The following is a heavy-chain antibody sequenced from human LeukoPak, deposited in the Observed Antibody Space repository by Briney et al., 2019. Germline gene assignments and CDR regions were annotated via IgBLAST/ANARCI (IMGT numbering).Heavy chain of an antibody. J-gene: IGHJ4*02. CDR1: GGTFSSYA. D-gene: IGHD3-9*01. CDR3: ARVRGYYDILTGYYYFDY. Sequence: SVEVSCKASGGTFSSYAISWVRQAPGQGLEWMGGIIPIFGTANYAQKFQGRVTITADESTSTAYMELSSLRSEDTAVYYCARVRGYYDILTGYYYFDYWGQGTLVTVSS. V-gene: IGHV1-69*13. CDR2: IIPIFGTA.